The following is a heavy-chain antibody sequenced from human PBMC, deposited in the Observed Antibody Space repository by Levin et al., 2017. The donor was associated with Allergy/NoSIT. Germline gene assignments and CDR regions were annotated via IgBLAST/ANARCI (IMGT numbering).Heavy chain of an antibody. CDR2: ISGSGGGT. D-gene: IGHD3-10*01. V-gene: IGHV3-23*01. CDR1: GFTFSSYA. CDR3: AKELYGSGSGLYYYGMDV. J-gene: IGHJ6*02. Sequence: GESLKISCAASGFTFSSYAMSWVRQAPGKGLEWISLISGSGGGTYYADSVKGRFIISRDNSKNTLDLQMNSLRADDTAVYYCAKELYGSGSGLYYYGMDVWGQGTTVTVSS.